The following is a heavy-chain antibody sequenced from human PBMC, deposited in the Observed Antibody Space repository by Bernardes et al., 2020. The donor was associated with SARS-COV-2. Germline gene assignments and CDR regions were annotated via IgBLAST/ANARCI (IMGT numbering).Heavy chain of an antibody. Sequence: SETLSLTCDVYGGSFRGYYWSWIRQPPGKGLEWIGEMNHSGSTNYNPSLKSRVTISVDSSKNQFSLKLNSVTAADTAVYYCARGARISMIVVVMPQAAFDIWGKGTTVTVSS. J-gene: IGHJ3*02. V-gene: IGHV4-34*01. CDR3: ARGARISMIVVVMPQAAFDI. D-gene: IGHD3-22*01. CDR1: GGSFRGYY. CDR2: MNHSGST.